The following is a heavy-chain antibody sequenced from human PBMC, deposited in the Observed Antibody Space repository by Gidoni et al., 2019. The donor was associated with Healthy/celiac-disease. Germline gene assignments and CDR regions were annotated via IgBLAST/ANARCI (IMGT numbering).Heavy chain of an antibody. Sequence: QVQLVESGGGVVQPGRSLRLSCAASGFTFSSYGMHWVRQAPGKGLEWVAVISYDGSNKYYADSVKGRFTISRDNSKNTLYLQMNSLRAEDTAVYYCARGLGDYYDSSGYNWFDPWGQGTLVTVSS. CDR1: GFTFSSYG. CDR3: ARGLGDYYDSSGYNWFDP. D-gene: IGHD3-22*01. J-gene: IGHJ5*02. V-gene: IGHV3-30*03. CDR2: ISYDGSNK.